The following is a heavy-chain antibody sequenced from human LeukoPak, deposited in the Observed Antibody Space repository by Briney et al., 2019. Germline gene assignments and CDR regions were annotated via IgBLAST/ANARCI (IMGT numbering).Heavy chain of an antibody. D-gene: IGHD4-17*01. Sequence: GGSLRLSCAASGFILSSFCMSWVRRSPGGGGEGVANMKQECSEKYYVHCVEGTFSIQRENAKNSLYLQMNGLGAGEAAVYDCVREGYGELLRWWGEGTRVSVSS. CDR2: MKQECSEK. J-gene: IGHJ4*02. V-gene: IGHV3-7*01. CDR1: GFILSSFC. CDR3: VREGYGELLRW.